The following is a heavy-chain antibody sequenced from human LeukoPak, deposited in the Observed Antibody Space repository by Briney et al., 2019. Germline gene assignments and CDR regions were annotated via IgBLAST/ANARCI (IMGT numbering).Heavy chain of an antibody. CDR3: ARDLAYCGGDCYSLVDF. CDR2: INPNSGGT. J-gene: IGHJ4*02. CDR1: GYTFTGYY. V-gene: IGHV1-2*02. Sequence: ASVKVSCKASGYTFTGYYMHWVRQAPGQGLEWMGWINPNSGGTKYAQKFQGRLTMTRATSISTAYMELSRLRSDDTALYYCARDLAYCGGDCYSLVDFWGQGTLVTVSS. D-gene: IGHD2-21*01.